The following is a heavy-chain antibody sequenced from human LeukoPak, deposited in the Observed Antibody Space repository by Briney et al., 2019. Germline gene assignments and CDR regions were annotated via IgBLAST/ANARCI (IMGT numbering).Heavy chain of an antibody. D-gene: IGHD6-13*01. V-gene: IGHV5-51*01. CDR2: IYPGDSDT. CDR3: ARLLAAAGIVYFDY. J-gene: IGHJ4*02. CDR1: GYTFNMYW. Sequence: RGESLKISCKGSGYTFNMYWIGWVRQLPGKGLEWMGIIYPGDSDTRYSPSFQGQVTISADKSINTAYLQWSSLKASDTAMYYCARLLAAAGIVYFDYWGQGTLVTVSS.